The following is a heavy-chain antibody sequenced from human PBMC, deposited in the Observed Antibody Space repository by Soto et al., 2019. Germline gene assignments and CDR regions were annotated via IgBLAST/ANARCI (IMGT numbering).Heavy chain of an antibody. Sequence: XGTLYITCTVSGGSISRSTYYWGWIRQPPGKGLEWIGSIYYSGSTYYRPSLKSRVTISVDTSKNQFSLKLSSVTAADTAVYYCARQVPAAIRLGWFDPWGQGTLVTVSS. J-gene: IGHJ5*02. CDR2: IYYSGST. CDR1: GGSISRSTYY. V-gene: IGHV4-39*01. CDR3: ARQVPAAIRLGWFDP. D-gene: IGHD2-2*02.